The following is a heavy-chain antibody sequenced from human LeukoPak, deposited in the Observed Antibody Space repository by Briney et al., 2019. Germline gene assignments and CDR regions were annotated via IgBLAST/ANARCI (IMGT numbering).Heavy chain of an antibody. V-gene: IGHV4-59*06. D-gene: IGHD2-21*02. CDR3: ARSSCGGDCYHQWDYYYYGMDV. Sequence: SETLSLTCAVYGGSFSNYYWSWIRQHPGKGLEWIGYIYYSGSTYYNPSLKSRVTISVDTSKNQFSLKLSSVTAADTAVYYCARSSCGGDCYHQWDYYYYGMDVWGQGTTVTVSS. CDR1: GGSFSNYY. J-gene: IGHJ6*02. CDR2: IYYSGST.